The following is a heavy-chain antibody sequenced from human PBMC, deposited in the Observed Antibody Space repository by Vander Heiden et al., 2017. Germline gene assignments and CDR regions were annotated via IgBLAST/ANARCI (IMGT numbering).Heavy chain of an antibody. CDR3: VRDWRLDY. CDR2: INYKGRTT. J-gene: IGHJ4*01. Sequence: EVQLVESGGAVAQPGGARRLSCSGSELTFSSTAMNWVRQDAGKGLEYVASINYKGRTTYYAESVKGRFTVSRGNYKNTVDLQINSRTSEDKAVYYCVRDWRLDYWGHGTLVIVSS. D-gene: IGHD3-3*01. V-gene: IGHV3-64D*06. CDR1: ELTFSSTA.